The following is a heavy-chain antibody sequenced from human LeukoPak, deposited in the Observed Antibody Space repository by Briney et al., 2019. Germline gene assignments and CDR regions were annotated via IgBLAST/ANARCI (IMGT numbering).Heavy chain of an antibody. Sequence: PGGSLRLSCAASGFTFSSYSMNWVRQAPGKGLEWVSYISSSSSTIYYADSVKGRFTISRDNAKNSLYLQMNSLRAEDTAVYYCARDLGDYDHLMDVWGKGTTVTVSS. CDR2: ISSSSSTI. V-gene: IGHV3-48*01. CDR3: ARDLGDYDHLMDV. CDR1: GFTFSSYS. J-gene: IGHJ6*03. D-gene: IGHD4-17*01.